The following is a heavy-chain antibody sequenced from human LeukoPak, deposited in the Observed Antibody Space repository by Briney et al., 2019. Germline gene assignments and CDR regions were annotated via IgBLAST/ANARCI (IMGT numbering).Heavy chain of an antibody. J-gene: IGHJ4*02. D-gene: IGHD6-13*01. Sequence: GGSLRLSCAASGFTFSRYSMNWVRQAPGKGLEWVSYISGSSSTIQYADSVKGRFTISRDNAKNSVNLQMNSLRDEDTAVYYCAGEPRSAAAYDFWGQGTLVSVSP. CDR1: GFTFSRYS. V-gene: IGHV3-48*02. CDR2: ISGSSSTI. CDR3: AGEPRSAAAYDF.